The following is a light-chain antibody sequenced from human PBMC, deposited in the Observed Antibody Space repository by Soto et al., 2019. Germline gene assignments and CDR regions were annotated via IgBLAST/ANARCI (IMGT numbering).Light chain of an antibody. CDR2: EDS. J-gene: IGLJ3*02. Sequence: QSALTQPASVSGSPGQSITIYCTGTSSDVGGYNLVSWYQHHPGKAPKVMIYEDSARPSGVSNRFSGSKSGNTASLTISGLQAEDEADYYCCSYAGPYTWVFGGGTKLTVL. CDR3: CSYAGPYTWV. V-gene: IGLV2-23*01. CDR1: SSDVGGYNL.